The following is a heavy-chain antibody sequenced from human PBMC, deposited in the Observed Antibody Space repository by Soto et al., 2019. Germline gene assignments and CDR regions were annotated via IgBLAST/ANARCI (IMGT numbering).Heavy chain of an antibody. CDR1: GFTFSSYS. CDR2: ISSSSSYI. Sequence: GGSLRLSCAASGFTFSSYSMNWVRQAPGKGLEWVSSISSSSSYIYYADSVKGRFTISRDNAKNTLYLQMSSLRAEDTAVYYCVKDGSSGWPYFYDMDVWGQGTTVTVSS. D-gene: IGHD6-19*01. CDR3: VKDGSSGWPYFYDMDV. J-gene: IGHJ6*02. V-gene: IGHV3-21*01.